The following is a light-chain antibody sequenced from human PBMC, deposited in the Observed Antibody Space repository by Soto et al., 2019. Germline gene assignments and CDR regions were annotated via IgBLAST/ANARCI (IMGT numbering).Light chain of an antibody. V-gene: IGKV3-20*01. CDR1: QSVSPY. J-gene: IGKJ5*01. CDR3: QQYDSSPIT. CDR2: GAS. Sequence: EIVMTQSPGTLSLSTVQIATLSCRASQSVSPYLAWYQQKPGQAPSLLIYGASRRATGVPDRFSGSGSGTDFTLTISRLEPEDFAVYYCQQYDSSPITFGQGTRLEIK.